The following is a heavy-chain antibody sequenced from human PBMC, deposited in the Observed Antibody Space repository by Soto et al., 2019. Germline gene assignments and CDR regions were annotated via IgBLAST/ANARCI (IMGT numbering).Heavy chain of an antibody. J-gene: IGHJ4*02. D-gene: IGHD2-21*01. CDR2: ISAYNGNT. CDR1: GYTFTSYG. V-gene: IGHV1-18*04. CDR3: ARELYSCGAECPYYMDY. Sequence: ASVKVSCKASGYTFTSYGISWVRQAPGQGLEWMGWISAYNGNTNYAQKLQGRVTMTTDTSTSTAYMELRSLRSDDTAVYYCARELYSCGAECPYYMDYWGQGTPVTVSS.